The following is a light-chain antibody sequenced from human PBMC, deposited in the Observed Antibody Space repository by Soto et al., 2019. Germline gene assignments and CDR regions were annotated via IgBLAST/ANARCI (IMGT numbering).Light chain of an antibody. CDR2: EGS. CDR1: SSDVGSYNL. V-gene: IGLV2-23*01. CDR3: CSYAGRSTLV. J-gene: IGLJ3*02. Sequence: QSALTQPASVSGSPGQSITISCTGSSSDVGSYNLVSWHQQYPGKAPKLMIYEGSKRPSGVSNRVSGSKSGNTASLTISGVQAEDEADYYCCSYAGRSTLVFGGGTKVTVL.